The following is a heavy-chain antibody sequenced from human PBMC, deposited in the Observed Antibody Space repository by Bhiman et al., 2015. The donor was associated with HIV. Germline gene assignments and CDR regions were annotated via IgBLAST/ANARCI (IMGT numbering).Heavy chain of an antibody. CDR2: ISSSSSYI. CDR1: GFSFSTYT. CDR3: ARGGGTHGH. J-gene: IGHJ4*02. D-gene: IGHD3-16*01. Sequence: EVQLVESGGGLVKPGGSLRLSCTASGFSFSTYTMNWVRQAPGKGLEWVSSISSSSSYIYYADSVKGRFTISRDNAKNSLYLQVNSLRAEDTAVYYCARGGGTHGHWGQGTLVTVSS. V-gene: IGHV3-21*01.